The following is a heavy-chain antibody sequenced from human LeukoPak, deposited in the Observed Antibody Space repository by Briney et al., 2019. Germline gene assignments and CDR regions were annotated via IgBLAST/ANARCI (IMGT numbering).Heavy chain of an antibody. CDR1: GFIFTNYA. J-gene: IGHJ4*02. CDR3: AKDIATGNRLYYFDY. Sequence: GGSLRLSCAASGFIFTNYALTWVRQGPAKGLEWVSGISWNSGSIGYADSVKGRFTISRDNAKNSLYLQMNSLRAEDTALYYCAKDIATGNRLYYFDYWGQGTLVTVSS. CDR2: ISWNSGSI. V-gene: IGHV3-9*01. D-gene: IGHD1-14*01.